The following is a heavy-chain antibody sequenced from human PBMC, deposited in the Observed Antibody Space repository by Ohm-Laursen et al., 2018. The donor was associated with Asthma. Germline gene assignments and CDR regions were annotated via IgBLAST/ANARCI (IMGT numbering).Heavy chain of an antibody. CDR2: ISSCGSDI. J-gene: IGHJ4*02. D-gene: IGHD2-2*01. Sequence: GSLRLSCTAFGFTFYSYSMNWVRQAPGKGLEWVSSISSCGSDIYYVDSMKGRFSISRDNAKNSVYLHVNSLRAEDTAMYYCARGTPFCSTTTCYFDHWVQGTLVTVSS. CDR3: ARGTPFCSTTTCYFDH. CDR1: GFTFYSYS. V-gene: IGHV3-21*01.